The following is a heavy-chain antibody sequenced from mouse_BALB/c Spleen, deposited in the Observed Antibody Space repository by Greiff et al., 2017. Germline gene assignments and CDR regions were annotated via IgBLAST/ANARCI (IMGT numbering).Heavy chain of an antibody. V-gene: IGHV1-7*01. Sequence: QVQLQQSGAELAKPGASVKMSCKASGYTFTSYWMHWVKQRPGQGLEWIGYINPSTGYTEYNQKFKDKATLTADKSSSTAYMQLSSLTSEDSAVYYCAREETARATWFAYWGQGTLVTVSA. CDR2: INPSTGYT. D-gene: IGHD3-2*01. CDR3: AREETARATWFAY. J-gene: IGHJ3*01. CDR1: GYTFTSYW.